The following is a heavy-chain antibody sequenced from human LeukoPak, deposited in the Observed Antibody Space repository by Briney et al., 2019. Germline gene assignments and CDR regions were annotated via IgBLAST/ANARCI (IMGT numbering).Heavy chain of an antibody. Sequence: GGSLRLSCAASGFTFSSYWMHWVRQAPGKGLVWVSRINSDGSSTRYADSVKGRFTISRDNSKNTLYLQMNSLRAEDTAVYYCARDPYSGSYGNYYYYFMDVWGKGTTVTISS. CDR3: ARDPYSGSYGNYYYYFMDV. J-gene: IGHJ6*03. CDR1: GFTFSSYW. CDR2: INSDGSST. D-gene: IGHD1-26*01. V-gene: IGHV3-74*01.